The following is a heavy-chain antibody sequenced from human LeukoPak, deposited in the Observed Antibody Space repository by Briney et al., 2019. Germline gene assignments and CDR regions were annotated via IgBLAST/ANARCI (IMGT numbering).Heavy chain of an antibody. CDR2: ICSGGST. Sequence: GGSLRLSCAASGFTVSSNYMTWVRQAPGKGLEWVSLICSGGSTYYADSVKGRFTISRDNSKNTLYLQMNSLRAEDTAVYYCAAYSSCDYWSQGTLVTVSS. J-gene: IGHJ4*02. CDR1: GFTVSSNY. D-gene: IGHD6-6*01. CDR3: AAYSSCDY. V-gene: IGHV3-53*01.